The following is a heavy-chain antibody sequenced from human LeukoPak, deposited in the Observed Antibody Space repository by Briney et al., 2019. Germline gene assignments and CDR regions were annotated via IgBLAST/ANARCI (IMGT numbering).Heavy chain of an antibody. Sequence: SETLSLTCAVYSGSFSGYYWSWIRQPPGKGLEWIGEINHSGSTNYNPSLKSRVTISVDTSKNQFSLKLSSVTAADTAVYYCARSQSSWYKRGGYYFDYWGQGTLVTVSS. CDR1: SGSFSGYY. CDR3: ARSQSSWYKRGGYYFDY. J-gene: IGHJ4*02. V-gene: IGHV4-34*01. CDR2: INHSGST. D-gene: IGHD6-13*01.